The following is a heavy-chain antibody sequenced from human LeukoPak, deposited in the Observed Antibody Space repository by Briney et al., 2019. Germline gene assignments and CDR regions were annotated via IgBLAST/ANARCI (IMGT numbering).Heavy chain of an antibody. CDR2: IYSNGDT. J-gene: IGHJ4*02. CDR1: GFTVSNNY. D-gene: IGHD2-2*01. V-gene: IGHV3-66*01. CDR3: AKDWGGYCSSTSRYLDY. Sequence: AGGSLRLSCAASGFTVSNNYMSWVRQAPGKGLQWVSVIYSNGDTYYADAVKGRFTISRDNSKNTLYLQMNSLRAEDTAVYYCAKDWGGYCSSTSRYLDYWGQGTLVTVSS.